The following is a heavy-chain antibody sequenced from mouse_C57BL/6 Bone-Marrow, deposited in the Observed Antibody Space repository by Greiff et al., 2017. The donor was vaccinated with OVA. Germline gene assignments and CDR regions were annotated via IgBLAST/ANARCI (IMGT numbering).Heavy chain of an antibody. CDR3: RTGTDYAMDY. D-gene: IGHD4-1*01. J-gene: IGHJ4*01. Sequence: QVQLQQPGAELVKPGASVKLSCKASGYTFTSYWMHWVKQRPIQGLEWIGNIDPSDSETHYNQKFKDKATLTVDKSSSTAYMQLSSLTSEDSAVYYCRTGTDYAMDYWGQGTSVTVSS. CDR2: IDPSDSET. V-gene: IGHV1-52*01. CDR1: GYTFTSYW.